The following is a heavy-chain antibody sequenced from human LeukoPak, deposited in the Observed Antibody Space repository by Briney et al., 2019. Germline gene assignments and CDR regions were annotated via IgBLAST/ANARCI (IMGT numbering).Heavy chain of an antibody. V-gene: IGHV4-59*12. CDR2: IYYTGST. CDR3: AREPTYSRFDP. Sequence: SETLSLTCTVSGDSISSYYWSWIRQPPGKGLEWIGYIYYTGSTNYNPSLESRVIISVDRSKSQFSLKLSAVTAADTAVYYCAREPTYSRFDPWGQGTLVTVSS. D-gene: IGHD2-21*01. J-gene: IGHJ5*02. CDR1: GDSISSYY.